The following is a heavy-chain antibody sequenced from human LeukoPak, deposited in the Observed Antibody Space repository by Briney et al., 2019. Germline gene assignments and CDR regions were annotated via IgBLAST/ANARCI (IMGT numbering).Heavy chain of an antibody. J-gene: IGHJ4*02. D-gene: IGHD5-12*01. CDR1: GGSISSGDYY. CDR3: ARVWPRGYSGYDQRYFDY. V-gene: IGHV4-30-4*01. CDR2: IYYSGST. Sequence: SETLSLTCTVSGGSISSGDYYWSWIRQPPGKGLEWIGYIYYSGSTNYNPSLKSRVTISVDTSKNQFSLKLSSVTAADTAVYYCARVWPRGYSGYDQRYFDYWGQGTLVTVSS.